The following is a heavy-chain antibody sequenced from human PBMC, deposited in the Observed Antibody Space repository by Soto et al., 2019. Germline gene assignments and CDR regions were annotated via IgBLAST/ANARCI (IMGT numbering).Heavy chain of an antibody. D-gene: IGHD6-13*01. CDR2: IKSKTDGGTT. Sequence: EVQLVESGGGLVKPGGSLRLSCAASGFTFSNAWMSWVRQAPGKGLEWVGRIKSKTDGGTTDYAAPVKGRVTISRDDSKNTLYLQMNSLKTEDTAVYYCTTIAAAGIFYFDYWGQGTLVTVSS. CDR3: TTIAAAGIFYFDY. CDR1: GFTFSNAW. J-gene: IGHJ4*02. V-gene: IGHV3-15*01.